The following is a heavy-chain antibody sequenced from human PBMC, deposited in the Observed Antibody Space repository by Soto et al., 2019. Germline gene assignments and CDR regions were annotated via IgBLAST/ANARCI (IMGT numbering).Heavy chain of an antibody. V-gene: IGHV1-18*01. Sequence: ASVKVSCKASGYTFTSYGISWVRQAPGQGLEWMGWISAYNGNTNYAQKLQGRVTMTTDTSTSTAYMELRSLRSDDTAVYYCARDGGHDIVVVPAANYYGMDVWGQGTTVTVSS. CDR3: ARDGGHDIVVVPAANYYGMDV. D-gene: IGHD2-2*01. CDR1: GYTFTSYG. J-gene: IGHJ6*02. CDR2: ISAYNGNT.